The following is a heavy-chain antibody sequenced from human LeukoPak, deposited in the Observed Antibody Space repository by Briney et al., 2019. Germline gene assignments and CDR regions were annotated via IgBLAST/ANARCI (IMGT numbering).Heavy chain of an antibody. V-gene: IGHV4-34*01. D-gene: IGHD1-26*01. J-gene: IGHJ4*02. CDR2: INHSGST. Sequence: SETLSLTCAVYGGSFSGYYWSWIRQPPGKGLEWIGEINHSGSTNYNPSLKSRVTISVDTSKNQFSLKLSSVTAADTAVYYCASQAGAKADYWGQGTLVTVSS. CDR3: ASQAGAKADY. CDR1: GGSFSGYY.